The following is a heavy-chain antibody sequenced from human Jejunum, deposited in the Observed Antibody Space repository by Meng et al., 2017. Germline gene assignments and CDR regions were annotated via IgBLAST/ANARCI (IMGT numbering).Heavy chain of an antibody. CDR1: GFTFSSYW. V-gene: IGHV3-7*01. D-gene: IGHD2-15*01. Sequence: GESLKIFCAASGFTFSSYWMSWVRQASGKGLEWVANIKQDGGEKYYVDSLKGRFTITRDNAKNSLYLQMNSLRAEDTAVYYCARGYYSFDYWGQGTLVTVSS. J-gene: IGHJ4*02. CDR3: ARGYYSFDY. CDR2: IKQDGGEK.